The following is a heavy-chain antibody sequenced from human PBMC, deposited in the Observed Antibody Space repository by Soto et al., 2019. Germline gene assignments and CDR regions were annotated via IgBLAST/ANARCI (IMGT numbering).Heavy chain of an antibody. Sequence: GGSLRLSCAASGFTFSSYGMHWVRQAPGKGLEWVAVISYDGSNKYYADSVKGRFTISRDNSKNTLYLQMNSLRAEDTAVYYCAKDHSYDIFYYMDVWGKGTTVTVSS. D-gene: IGHD3-9*01. CDR2: ISYDGSNK. CDR1: GFTFSSYG. CDR3: AKDHSYDIFYYMDV. J-gene: IGHJ6*03. V-gene: IGHV3-30*18.